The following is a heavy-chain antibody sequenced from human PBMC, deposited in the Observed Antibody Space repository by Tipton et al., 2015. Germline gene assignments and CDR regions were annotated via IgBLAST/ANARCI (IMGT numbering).Heavy chain of an antibody. CDR3: ARTQLRNRSYYYYGMDV. CDR2: IHYNGRT. V-gene: IGHV4-4*02. Sequence: QLVQSGAEVKPSGTLSLTCAVSGGSMDSANWWMWVRQPPGKGPDWIGEIHYNGRTHYNPSLKSRVSMSVDKSKNQFSLKLSSVTAADTAVYYCARTQLRNRSYYYYGMDVWGQGTTITVSS. D-gene: IGHD1-14*01. J-gene: IGHJ6*02. CDR1: GGSMDSANW.